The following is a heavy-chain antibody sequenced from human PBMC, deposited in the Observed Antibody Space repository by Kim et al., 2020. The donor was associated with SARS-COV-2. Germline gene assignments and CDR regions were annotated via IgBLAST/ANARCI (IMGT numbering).Heavy chain of an antibody. Sequence: GGSLRLSCTASGFTFGDYAMSWFRQAPGKGLEWVGFIRSKAYGGTTEYAASVKGRFTISRDDSKSIAYLQMNSLKTEDTAVYYCTRAPMVRGVIWFDPWGQGTLVTVSS. CDR2: IRSKAYGGTT. D-gene: IGHD3-10*01. CDR1: GFTFGDYA. V-gene: IGHV3-49*03. J-gene: IGHJ5*02. CDR3: TRAPMVRGVIWFDP.